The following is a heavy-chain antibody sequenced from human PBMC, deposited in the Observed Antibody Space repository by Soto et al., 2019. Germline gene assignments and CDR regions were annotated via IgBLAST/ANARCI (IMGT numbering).Heavy chain of an antibody. CDR3: ARAGGIAARHSYYGMDV. J-gene: IGHJ6*02. V-gene: IGHV3-21*01. CDR1: GFTFSSYS. Sequence: GGSLRLSCAASGFTFSSYSMNWVRQAPGKGLEWVSSISSSSSYIYYADSVKGRFTISRDNAKNSLYLQMNSLRAEDTAVYSCARAGGIAARHSYYGMDVWGQGTTVTVSS. CDR2: ISSSSSYI. D-gene: IGHD6-6*01.